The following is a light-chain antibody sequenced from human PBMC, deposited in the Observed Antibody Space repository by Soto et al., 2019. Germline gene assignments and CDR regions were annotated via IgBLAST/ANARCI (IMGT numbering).Light chain of an antibody. V-gene: IGLV2-14*01. CDR1: SRDVGGYNY. CDR3: SSYTSSSTLV. Sequence: QSALTQPASVSGSPGQAITISCSGSSRDVGGYNYVSWYQQHPGKAPKVMIYDFINRPSGVSNRFSGSKSGNTASLTISGLQAEDEADYYCSSYTSSSTLVFGGGTKLTVL. J-gene: IGLJ2*01. CDR2: DFI.